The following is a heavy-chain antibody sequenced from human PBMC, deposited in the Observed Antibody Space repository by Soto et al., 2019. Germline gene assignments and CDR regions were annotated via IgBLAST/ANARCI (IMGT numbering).Heavy chain of an antibody. V-gene: IGHV4-59*01. CDR1: GGCISIYY. CDR2: IYYSGST. Sequence: SQTLSLTCIDSGGCISIYYWSWIRQPPRKGPEWIRYIYYSGSTNYNPSLKSRVTISVDTSKNQFSLKLSSVTAADTAVYYCAREGCSITSCYPPYYYYGMDVWGQGTTVTVSS. CDR3: AREGCSITSCYPPYYYYGMDV. J-gene: IGHJ6*02. D-gene: IGHD2-2*01.